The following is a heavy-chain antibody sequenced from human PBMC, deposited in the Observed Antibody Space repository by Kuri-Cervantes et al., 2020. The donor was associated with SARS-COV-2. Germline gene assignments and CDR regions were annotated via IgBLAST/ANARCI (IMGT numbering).Heavy chain of an antibody. CDR2: IYPGDSDT. V-gene: IGHV5-51*01. CDR1: GYSFTRYW. CDR3: ARLPPNCSGGSCYDGYYYYGMDV. D-gene: IGHD2-15*01. Sequence: KVSCKGSGYSFTRYWIGWVRQMPGKGLEWMGIIYPGDSDTRYSPSFQGQVTISADNSISTAYLQWSSLKASDTAMYYCARLPPNCSGGSCYDGYYYYGMDVWGQGTTVTVSS. J-gene: IGHJ6*02.